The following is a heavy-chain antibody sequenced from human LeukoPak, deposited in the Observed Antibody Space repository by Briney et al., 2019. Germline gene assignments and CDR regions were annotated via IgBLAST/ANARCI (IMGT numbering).Heavy chain of an antibody. V-gene: IGHV3-66*01. Sequence: GGSLRLSCAASEFSVGSNYMTWVRQAPGKGLEWVSLIYSGGSTYYADSVKGRFTISRDNSKNTLYLQMNSLRAEDTAVYYCARTPRGSVHAFDIWGQGTMVTVSS. CDR1: EFSVGSNY. CDR3: ARTPRGSVHAFDI. D-gene: IGHD1-26*01. CDR2: IYSGGST. J-gene: IGHJ3*02.